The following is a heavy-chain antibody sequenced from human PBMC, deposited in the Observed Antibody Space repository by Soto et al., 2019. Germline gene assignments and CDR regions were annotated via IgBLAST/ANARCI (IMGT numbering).Heavy chain of an antibody. CDR2: ISDGSDYI. D-gene: IGHD2-15*01. CDR3: ARNDEGGSRI. CDR1: GFTFTSYS. J-gene: IGHJ4*02. Sequence: PVGSLRLSCVASGFTFTSYSMKWARQAPGKGLEWVSSISDGSDYIVYADSMKGRFTISRDNAKNSLYSEMNSLRAEDTAVYFCARNDEGGSRIWGQGTLVTVS. V-gene: IGHV3-21*01.